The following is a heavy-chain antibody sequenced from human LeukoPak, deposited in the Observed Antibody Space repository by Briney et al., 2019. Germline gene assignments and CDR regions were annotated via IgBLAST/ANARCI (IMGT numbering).Heavy chain of an antibody. CDR1: GYTFTSYG. Sequence: ASLKVSCKASGYTFTSYGVSWVRQAPGQGLEWMGWISSYNGNRNSAQKFKGRNTLTTDTSTATAYMELRNLTSDDTAVYYCARDSHGEFDYWGQGTLVTVSA. CDR2: ISSYNGNR. D-gene: IGHD7-27*01. CDR3: ARDSHGEFDY. J-gene: IGHJ4*02. V-gene: IGHV1-18*01.